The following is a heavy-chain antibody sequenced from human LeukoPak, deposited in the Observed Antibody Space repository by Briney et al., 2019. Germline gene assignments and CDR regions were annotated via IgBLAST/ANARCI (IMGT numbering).Heavy chain of an antibody. J-gene: IGHJ3*02. CDR2: INHSGST. CDR1: GGSIRSRTYF. Sequence: SETLSLTCSVSGGSIRSRTYFWGWIRQPPGKGLEWIGEINHSGSTNYNPSLKSRVTISVDTSKNQFSLKLSSVTAADTAVYYCARGRGYSAMPKTDAFDIWGQGTMVTVSS. CDR3: ARGRGYSAMPKTDAFDI. D-gene: IGHD2-2*01. V-gene: IGHV4-39*07.